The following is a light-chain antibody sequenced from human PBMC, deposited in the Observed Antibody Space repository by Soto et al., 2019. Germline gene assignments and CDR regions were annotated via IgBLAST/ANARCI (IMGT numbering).Light chain of an antibody. Sequence: QSVLTQPASVSGSPGQSITISCSGFSSDVGDYNYVSWYQQHAGKVPKLVISDVSKRPSGVPDRFSGSKSGNTASLTISGLQAEDEADYYCCSYAGDLALFGGGTKVTVL. V-gene: IGLV2-11*01. CDR1: SSDVGDYNY. CDR3: CSYAGDLAL. J-gene: IGLJ2*01. CDR2: DVS.